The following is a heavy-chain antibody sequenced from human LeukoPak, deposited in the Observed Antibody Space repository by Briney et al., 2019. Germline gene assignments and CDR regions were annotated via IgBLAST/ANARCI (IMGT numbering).Heavy chain of an antibody. V-gene: IGHV3-43*02. D-gene: IGHD3-22*01. CDR1: GFTFDDYA. J-gene: IGHJ6*02. CDR3: AKAYDSSGYAHYYYYGMDV. Sequence: GGSLRLSCAASGFTFDDYAMHWVRQAPGKGLEWVSLIGGDGGSTYYADSVKGRFTISRDNSKNSLYLQMNSLRTEDTALYYCAKAYDSSGYAHYYYYGMDVWGQGTTVTVSS. CDR2: IGGDGGST.